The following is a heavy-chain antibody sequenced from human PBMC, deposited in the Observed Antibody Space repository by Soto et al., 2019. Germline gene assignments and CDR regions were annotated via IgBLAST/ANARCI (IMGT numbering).Heavy chain of an antibody. V-gene: IGHV4-59*08. J-gene: IGHJ6*03. D-gene: IGHD6-13*01. CDR1: GGSISSYY. Sequence: QVQLQESGPGLVKPSETLSLTCTDSGGSISSYYWSWIRQPPGKGLEWIGYIYYSGSTNYNPSLTSRAPISVDTCTNQPSRKLSSVTAADTAVYYCARHRGDSSRWSHYYYYTDVWGKGTTVTVSS. CDR3: ARHRGDSSRWSHYYYYTDV. CDR2: IYYSGST.